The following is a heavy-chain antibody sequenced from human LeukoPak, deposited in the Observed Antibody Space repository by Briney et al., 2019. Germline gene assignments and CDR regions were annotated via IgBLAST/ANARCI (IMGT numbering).Heavy chain of an antibody. V-gene: IGHV4-59*01. CDR2: IYYSGST. Sequence: PSETLSLTCTVSGGSISSYYWSWIRQPPGKGLEWIGYIYYSGSTNYNPSLKSRVTISVDTSKNQFSLKLSSVTAADTAVYYCARFSGYDGYYFDYWGQGTLVTVSS. CDR3: ARFSGYDGYYFDY. J-gene: IGHJ4*02. CDR1: GGSISSYY. D-gene: IGHD5-12*01.